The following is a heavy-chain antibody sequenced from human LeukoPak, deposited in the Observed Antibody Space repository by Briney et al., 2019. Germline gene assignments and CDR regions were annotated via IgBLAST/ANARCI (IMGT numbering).Heavy chain of an antibody. J-gene: IGHJ6*04. CDR3: ARGVVVVTATHYYYYGMDV. CDR2: IYYSGST. CDR1: GGSISSGDYY. D-gene: IGHD2-21*02. V-gene: IGHV4-30-4*01. Sequence: PSQTLSLTCTVSGGSISSGDYYWSWIRQPPGKGLDWIGYIYYSGSTYYNPSLKSRVPISVDTSKNQFSLKLSSVTAADTAVYYCARGVVVVTATHYYYYGMDVWGKGTTVTVSS.